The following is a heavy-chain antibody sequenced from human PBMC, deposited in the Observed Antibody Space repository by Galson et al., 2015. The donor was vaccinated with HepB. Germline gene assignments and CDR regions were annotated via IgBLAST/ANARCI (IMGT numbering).Heavy chain of an antibody. CDR2: IKQDGSEK. Sequence: SLRLSCAASGFTFSSYWMSWVRQAPGKGLEWVANIKQDGSEKYYVDSVKGRFTISRDNAKRSLYLQINSLRAEDTAVYYCARDSSDFWGNYLDFWGQGTLVSVSS. D-gene: IGHD3-3*01. CDR1: GFTFSSYW. V-gene: IGHV3-7*01. J-gene: IGHJ4*02. CDR3: ARDSSDFWGNYLDF.